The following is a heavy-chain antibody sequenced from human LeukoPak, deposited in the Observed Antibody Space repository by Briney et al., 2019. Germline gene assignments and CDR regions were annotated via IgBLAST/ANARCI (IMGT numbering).Heavy chain of an antibody. J-gene: IGHJ5*02. CDR3: ARAGGSYDHDLNWFDP. Sequence: PSETLSLTCTVSGDSINSYYWSWIRQPPGKGLEWIGYIYYSGSTNYNPSLKSRVTISVDTSKNQFSLKLSSVTAADTAVYYCARAGGSYDHDLNWFDPWGQGTLVTVSS. V-gene: IGHV4-59*12. D-gene: IGHD1-26*01. CDR1: GDSINSYY. CDR2: IYYSGST.